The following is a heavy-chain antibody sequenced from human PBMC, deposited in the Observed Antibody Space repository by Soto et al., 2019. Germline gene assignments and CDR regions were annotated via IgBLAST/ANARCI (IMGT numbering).Heavy chain of an antibody. D-gene: IGHD3-3*01. CDR2: IWYDGSNK. V-gene: IGHV3-33*01. Sequence: GGSLRLSCAASGFTFSSYGMHWVRQAPGKGLEWVAVIWYDGSNKYYADSVKGRFTISRDNSKNTLYLQMNSLRAEDTAVYYCARDYDFWSSYYYGMDVWGQGTTVTVSS. CDR3: ARDYDFWSSYYYGMDV. J-gene: IGHJ6*02. CDR1: GFTFSSYG.